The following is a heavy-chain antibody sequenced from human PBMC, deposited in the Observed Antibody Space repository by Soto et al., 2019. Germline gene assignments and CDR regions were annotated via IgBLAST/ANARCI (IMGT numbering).Heavy chain of an antibody. Sequence: EVQLVESGGGLVQPGGSLRLSCVASGFTFSNYGMNWVRQAPGKGLEWVSHISSSSSTIYYAEFVKGRFTISRDNAKNSLYLQMNSLRGEDTAVYYCASSFITTVGTTGWGQGTLVTVSS. CDR1: GFTFSNYG. D-gene: IGHD1-1*01. J-gene: IGHJ4*02. CDR3: ASSFITTVGTTG. V-gene: IGHV3-48*01. CDR2: ISSSSSTI.